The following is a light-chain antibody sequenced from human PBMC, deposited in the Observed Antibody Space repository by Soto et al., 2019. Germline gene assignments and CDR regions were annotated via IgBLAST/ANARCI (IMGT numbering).Light chain of an antibody. CDR1: QSVSSN. CDR2: GAS. Sequence: EVVMTQSPATLSVSPGERATLSCRASQSVSSNLAWYQQNLGQAPRLLIYGASSRATGIPDRFSGSGSGTDFTLTISRLEPEDFAVYYCQQYGSSPRTFGQGTKVDIK. CDR3: QQYGSSPRT. V-gene: IGKV3-20*01. J-gene: IGKJ1*01.